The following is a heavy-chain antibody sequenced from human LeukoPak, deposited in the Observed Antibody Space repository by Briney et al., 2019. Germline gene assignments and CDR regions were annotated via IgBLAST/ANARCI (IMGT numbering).Heavy chain of an antibody. J-gene: IGHJ4*02. V-gene: IGHV4-59*08. CDR3: ARLPERTYYFDY. D-gene: IGHD1-14*01. CDR2: IYYSGST. Sequence: SETLSLTCTVSGGSISSYYWSWIRQPPGKGLEWIGYIYYSGSTNYNPSLKSRVTISVDTSKNQFSLKLSSVTAADTAVYYCARLPERTYYFDYWGQGTLVTVSS. CDR1: GGSISSYY.